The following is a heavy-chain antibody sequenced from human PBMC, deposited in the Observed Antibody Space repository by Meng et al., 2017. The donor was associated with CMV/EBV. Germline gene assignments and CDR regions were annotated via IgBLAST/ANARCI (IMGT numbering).Heavy chain of an antibody. CDR1: GFTFSNAW. Sequence: EVQLVESGGGLVKPGGYLRLSCAASGFTFSNAWMSWVRQAPGKGLEWVGRIKSKTDGGTTDYAAPVKGRFTISRDDSKNTLYLQMNSLKTEDTAVYYCTTGYYGAPWDYWGQGTLVTVSS. D-gene: IGHD4-17*01. CDR2: IKSKTDGGTT. V-gene: IGHV3-15*01. CDR3: TTGYYGAPWDY. J-gene: IGHJ4*02.